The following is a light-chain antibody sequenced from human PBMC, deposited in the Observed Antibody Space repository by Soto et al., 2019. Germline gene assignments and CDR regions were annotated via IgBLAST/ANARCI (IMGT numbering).Light chain of an antibody. J-gene: IGKJ4*01. CDR3: QQSYSIPLT. Sequence: DIQLTQSPASLSSSVGERFTITCRASQRINTYMNWYQHKPGKAPNLLIFPPSTLQSGVPSRFSGSGSGTDFTLTIGSLQPEDFATYYCQQSYSIPLTFGGGTKVDI. V-gene: IGKV1-39*01. CDR2: PPS. CDR1: QRINTY.